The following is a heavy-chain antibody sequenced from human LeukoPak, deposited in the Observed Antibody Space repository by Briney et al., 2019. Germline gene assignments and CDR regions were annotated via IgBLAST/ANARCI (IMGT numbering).Heavy chain of an antibody. CDR3: ARAVDILTGYEWYFDY. D-gene: IGHD3-9*01. CDR1: GYTFTSYY. J-gene: IGHJ4*02. Sequence: ASVNVSCKASGYTFTSYYMHWVRQAPGQGLKWMGIINPSGGSKSYAQKFQGRVTMTRDTSTSTVYMEMSSLRSEDTAVYYCARAVDILTGYEWYFDYWGQGTLVTVSS. V-gene: IGHV1-46*01. CDR2: INPSGGSK.